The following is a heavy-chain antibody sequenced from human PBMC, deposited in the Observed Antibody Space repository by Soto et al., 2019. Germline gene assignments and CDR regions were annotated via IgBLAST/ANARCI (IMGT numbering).Heavy chain of an antibody. Sequence: SQTLSLTCAISGDSVSSNSAAWNWIRQSPSRGLEWLGRTYYRSKWYNDYAVSVKSRITINPGTSKNQFSLQLNSVTPEDTAVYYCAREALYYDFWSGYSYFDYWGQGTLVTVSS. CDR1: GDSVSSNSAA. CDR3: AREALYYDFWSGYSYFDY. CDR2: TYYRSKWYN. D-gene: IGHD3-3*01. V-gene: IGHV6-1*01. J-gene: IGHJ4*02.